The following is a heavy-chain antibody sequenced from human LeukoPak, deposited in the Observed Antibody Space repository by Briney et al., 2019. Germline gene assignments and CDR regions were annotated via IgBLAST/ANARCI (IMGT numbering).Heavy chain of an antibody. CDR3: AKVPGSHQVVGVERGDY. CDR2: ISGSGGST. D-gene: IGHD2-15*01. J-gene: IGHJ4*02. Sequence: GGSLRLSCVASGFTFSNYGMSWVRQAPGKGLEWVSGISGSGGSTYYADSVRGRFTISRDNSKNTLYLQMNSLRAEDTAVYYCAKVPGSHQVVGVERGDYWGQGTLVTVSS. CDR1: GFTFSNYG. V-gene: IGHV3-23*01.